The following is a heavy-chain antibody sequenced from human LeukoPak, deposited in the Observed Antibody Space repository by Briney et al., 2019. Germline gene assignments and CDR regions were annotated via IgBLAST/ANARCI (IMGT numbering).Heavy chain of an antibody. D-gene: IGHD4-17*01. V-gene: IGHV3-21*01. CDR2: ISSSSSYI. Sequence: GGSLRLSCAASGFTFSSYSMNWVRQAPGKGLEWVSSISSSSSYIYYADSVKGRFTISRDNAKSSLYLQMNSLRAEDTAVYYCARGSPSYGDYLIDYWGQGTLVTVSS. CDR1: GFTFSSYS. J-gene: IGHJ4*02. CDR3: ARGSPSYGDYLIDY.